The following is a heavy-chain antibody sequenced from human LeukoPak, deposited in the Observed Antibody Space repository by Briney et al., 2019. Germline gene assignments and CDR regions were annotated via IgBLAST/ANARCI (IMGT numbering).Heavy chain of an antibody. V-gene: IGHV3-30*04. CDR3: ARVSSSDQGYYMDV. J-gene: IGHJ6*03. CDR2: ISYDGSNK. CDR1: GFTFSSYA. Sequence: GRSLRLSCAASGFTFSSYAMHWVRQAPGKGLEWVAVISYDGSNKYYADSVKGRFTISRDNSKNTVSLQMNSLRAEDTAVYYCARVSSSDQGYYMDVWGKGTTVTVSS. D-gene: IGHD1-26*01.